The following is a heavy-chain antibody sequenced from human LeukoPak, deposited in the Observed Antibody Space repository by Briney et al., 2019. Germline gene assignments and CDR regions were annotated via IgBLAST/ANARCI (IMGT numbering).Heavy chain of an antibody. CDR3: AREGRWLQFPHY. V-gene: IGHV3-21*01. D-gene: IGHD5-24*01. Sequence: GGSLRLSCAASGFTFSSYTMHWIRQAPGKGLEWVSSISGSNSYIFYADSVKGRFTVSRDNAKDSLYLQMNSLRAEDTAVYYCAREGRWLQFPHYWGQGTLVTVSS. CDR1: GFTFSSYT. CDR2: ISGSNSYI. J-gene: IGHJ4*02.